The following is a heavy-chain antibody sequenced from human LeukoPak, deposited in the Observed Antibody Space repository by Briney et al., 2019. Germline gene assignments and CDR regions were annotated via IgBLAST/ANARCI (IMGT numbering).Heavy chain of an antibody. CDR3: AVAAAGNY. Sequence: PGRSLRLSCAASGFTFSSYAMHWVRQAPGKGLEWVAVISYDGSNKYYADSVKGRFTISRDNAKNSLYLQMNSLRAEDTAVYYCAVAAAGNYWGQGTLVTVSS. CDR1: GFTFSSYA. V-gene: IGHV3-30-3*01. CDR2: ISYDGSNK. J-gene: IGHJ4*02. D-gene: IGHD6-13*01.